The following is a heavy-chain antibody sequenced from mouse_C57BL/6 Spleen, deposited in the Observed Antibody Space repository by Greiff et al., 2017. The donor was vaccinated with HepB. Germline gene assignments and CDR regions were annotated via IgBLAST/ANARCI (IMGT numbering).Heavy chain of an antibody. J-gene: IGHJ2*01. Sequence: VKLVESGPELVKPGASVKISCKASGYDFSSSWMNWVKQRPGKGLEWIGRIYPGDGDTNYNGKFKGKATLTADKSSSTAYMQLSSLTSEDSAVYFCARTEPLLFDYWGQGTTLTVSS. CDR2: IYPGDGDT. CDR1: GYDFSSSW. V-gene: IGHV1-82*01. D-gene: IGHD2-1*01. CDR3: ARTEPLLFDY.